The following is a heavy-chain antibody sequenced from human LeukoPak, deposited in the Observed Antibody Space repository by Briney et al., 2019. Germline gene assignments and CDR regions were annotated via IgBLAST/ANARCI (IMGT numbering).Heavy chain of an antibody. J-gene: IGHJ4*02. CDR3: ARQSTPHGNFDY. Sequence: PGGSLRLSCAASGFTLTNYAMHWVRQPAGEGLEWVSALGTAGDTFYPGSVKGRFTISRDNAKKSLFLQMNSLRVEDTAFYYCARQSTPHGNFDYWGQGTLVTVSS. V-gene: IGHV3-13*01. CDR2: LGTAGDT. CDR1: GFTLTNYA. D-gene: IGHD5-24*01.